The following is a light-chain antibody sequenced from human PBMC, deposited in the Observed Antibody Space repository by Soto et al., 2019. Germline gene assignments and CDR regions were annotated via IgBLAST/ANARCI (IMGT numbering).Light chain of an antibody. CDR1: QSVSSN. CDR2: GAS. V-gene: IGKV3-15*01. Sequence: EIVMTQSPATLSVSPGERATLSCRASQSVSSNLAWYQQKPGQAPMLLIYGASTRATGIPARFGGSGSGTEFTHTISSLQSEDCAVDYCHQGETFGQGTKVEI. CDR3: HQGET. J-gene: IGKJ1*01.